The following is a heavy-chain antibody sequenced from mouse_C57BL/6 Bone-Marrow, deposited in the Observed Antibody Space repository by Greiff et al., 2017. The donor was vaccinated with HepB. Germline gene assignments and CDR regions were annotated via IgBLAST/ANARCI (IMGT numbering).Heavy chain of an antibody. J-gene: IGHJ2*01. CDR1: GFNIKDDY. V-gene: IGHV14-4*01. D-gene: IGHD1-1*01. CDR3: TTLITTVVESDY. CDR2: IDPENGDT. Sequence: VQLQQSGAELVRPGASVKLSCTASGFNIKDDYMHWVKQRPEQGLELIGWIDPENGDTEYASKFQGKATITADTSSNTAYLQLSSLTSEDTAVYYCTTLITTVVESDYWGQGTTLTVSS.